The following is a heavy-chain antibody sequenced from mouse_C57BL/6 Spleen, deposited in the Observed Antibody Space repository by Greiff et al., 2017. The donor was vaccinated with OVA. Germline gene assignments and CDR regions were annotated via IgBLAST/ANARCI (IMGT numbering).Heavy chain of an antibody. V-gene: IGHV1-80*01. CDR1: GYAFSSYW. Sequence: VKLVESGAELVKPGASVKISCKAPGYAFSSYWMNWVKKRPGKGLEWIGQIYPGDGDTNYNGKFKGKATLTADKSSSTAYMQLSSLTSEDSAVYFCAVYYDYGAVFDYWGQGTTLTVSS. CDR3: AVYYDYGAVFDY. CDR2: IYPGDGDT. D-gene: IGHD2-4*01. J-gene: IGHJ2*01.